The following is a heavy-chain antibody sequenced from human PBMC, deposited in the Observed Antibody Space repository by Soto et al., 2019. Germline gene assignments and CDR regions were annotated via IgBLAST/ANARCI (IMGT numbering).Heavy chain of an antibody. D-gene: IGHD6-19*01. CDR3: AKDGSRGWSNFDY. Sequence: ESGGGVVQPGRSLRLSCAASGFIFNNNAMHWVRQAPGKGLEWVAVILYDGSNKYYADSVKGRFTISRDNSKNTLYLEMNSLRAEDTAVYYCAKDGSRGWSNFDYWGQGTLVTVSS. CDR2: ILYDGSNK. J-gene: IGHJ4*02. V-gene: IGHV3-30*18. CDR1: GFIFNNNA.